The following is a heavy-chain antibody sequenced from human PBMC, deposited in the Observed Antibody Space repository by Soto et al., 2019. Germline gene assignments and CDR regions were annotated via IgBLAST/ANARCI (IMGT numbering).Heavy chain of an antibody. Sequence: QVQLVESGAGVVQPGRSLRLSCAASGFTFSSYAMHWVRQAPGKGLEWVAVISYDGSNKYYADSVKGRFTISRDNSKKTLYMQMNSLRAVDTDVYYCARDAPYYDSSGTLNYFDFWGQGTPVTVSS. V-gene: IGHV3-30-3*01. D-gene: IGHD3-22*01. CDR1: GFTFSSYA. CDR2: ISYDGSNK. J-gene: IGHJ4*02. CDR3: ARDAPYYDSSGTLNYFDF.